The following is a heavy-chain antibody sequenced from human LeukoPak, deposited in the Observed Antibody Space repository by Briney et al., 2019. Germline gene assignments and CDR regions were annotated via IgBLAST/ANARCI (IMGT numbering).Heavy chain of an antibody. CDR1: GNYW. CDR2: INSDGSWT. CDR3: VSFYETY. D-gene: IGHD2/OR15-2a*01. J-gene: IGHJ4*02. V-gene: IGHV3-74*01. Sequence: GSLRLSCAASGNYWMYWVRQAPGKGLVWVSHINSDGSWTSYADSVKGRFTISKDNAKNTVHLQMNSLRAEDTAVYYCVSFYETYWGRGTLVTVSS.